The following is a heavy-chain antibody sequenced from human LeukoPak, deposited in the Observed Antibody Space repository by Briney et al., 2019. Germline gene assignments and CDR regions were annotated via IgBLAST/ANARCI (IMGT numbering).Heavy chain of an antibody. CDR2: INHSGST. V-gene: IGHV4-34*01. J-gene: IGHJ4*02. CDR1: GGSFSGYY. CDR3: ARALSRYFDRRVYYFDY. Sequence: SETLSLTCAVYGGSFSGYYWSWIRQPPGKGLEWIGEINHSGSTNYNPSLKSRVTISVDTSKNQFSLKLSSVTAADTAVYYCARALSRYFDRRVYYFDYWGQGTLVTVSS. D-gene: IGHD3-9*01.